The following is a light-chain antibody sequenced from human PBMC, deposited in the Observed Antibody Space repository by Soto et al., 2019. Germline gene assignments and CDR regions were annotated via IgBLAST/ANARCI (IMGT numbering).Light chain of an antibody. CDR2: AAS. Sequence: DIQMTQSPSSLSASVGDRVTITCRASQSISSYLNWYQQKPGKAPKLLFYAASSLQSGVPSRFGGSVSETDFTLTISSLQPEDFATYYYQQSYSTPLFTFGPGTKVDI. J-gene: IGKJ3*01. CDR1: QSISSY. CDR3: QQSYSTPLFT. V-gene: IGKV1-39*01.